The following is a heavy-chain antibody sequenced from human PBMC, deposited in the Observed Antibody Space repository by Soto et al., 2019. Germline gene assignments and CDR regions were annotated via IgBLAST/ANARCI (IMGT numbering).Heavy chain of an antibody. Sequence: SETLSLTCTVSGGSISSYYWSWIRRPPGKGLEWIGYIYYSGSTNYNPSLKSRVTISVDTSKNQFSLKLSSVTAADTAVYYCARQQWLVLNAFDIWGQGTMVTVSS. CDR2: IYYSGST. V-gene: IGHV4-59*01. CDR3: ARQQWLVLNAFDI. D-gene: IGHD6-19*01. J-gene: IGHJ3*02. CDR1: GGSISSYY.